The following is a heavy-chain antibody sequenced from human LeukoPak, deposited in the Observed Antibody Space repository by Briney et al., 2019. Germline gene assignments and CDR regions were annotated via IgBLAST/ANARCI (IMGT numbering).Heavy chain of an antibody. CDR3: ARTKGYSSGWYWY. D-gene: IGHD6-19*01. Sequence: SETLSLTCTVSGGSISSSSYYWGWIRQPPGKGLEWIGYIYYSGSTYYNPSLKSRVTISVDTSKNQFSLKLSSVTAADTAVYYCARTKGYSSGWYWYWGQGTLVTVSS. V-gene: IGHV4-39*07. J-gene: IGHJ4*02. CDR2: IYYSGST. CDR1: GGSISSSSYY.